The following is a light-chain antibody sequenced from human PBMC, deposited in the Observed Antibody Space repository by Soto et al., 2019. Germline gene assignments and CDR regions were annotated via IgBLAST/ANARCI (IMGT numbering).Light chain of an antibody. CDR2: DAS. CDR1: QNVSSS. V-gene: IGKV3-11*01. Sequence: EIVLTQSPATLSLSPGERATLSCRASQNVSSSLGWYQQKPGQAPRLLIYDASSRATGIPARFSGSGSGTDFTLTISSLEPEDFAVYYCQQRSNWPRLTFGGGTKVEIK. CDR3: QQRSNWPRLT. J-gene: IGKJ4*01.